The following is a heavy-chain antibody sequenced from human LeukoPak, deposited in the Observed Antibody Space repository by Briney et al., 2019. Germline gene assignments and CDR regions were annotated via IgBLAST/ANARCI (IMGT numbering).Heavy chain of an antibody. Sequence: KPSQTLSLTCAISGDSVSTNSVAWNWIRQSPSRGLEWLGRTYYRSKWNNDYAVSVKSRITINPDTSKNQFSLQLNSVTPDDTALYYCARGRYSGFDLWGQGTMLTVSS. D-gene: IGHD2-15*01. CDR3: ARGRYSGFDL. V-gene: IGHV6-1*01. CDR1: GDSVSTNSVA. J-gene: IGHJ3*01. CDR2: TYYRSKWNN.